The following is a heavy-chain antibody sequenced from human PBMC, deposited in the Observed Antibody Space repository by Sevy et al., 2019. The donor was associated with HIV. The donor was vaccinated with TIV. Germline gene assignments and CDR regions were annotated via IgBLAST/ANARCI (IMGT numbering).Heavy chain of an antibody. V-gene: IGHV1-8*01. CDR1: GYXXXXXX. Sequence: ASVKVSCAAFGYXXXXXXINWXRXAXGQGLEXMGWMSPNXXXTGFAQKFQGRVTLTRNKSITTAYMELSSLTYEDTAIYYCARGGNGDFXXYXXXYXGMDVWGQGTTVTVSS. CDR2: MSPNXXXT. CDR3: ARGGNGDFXXYXXXYXGMDV. J-gene: IGHJ6*02. D-gene: IGHD3-3*01.